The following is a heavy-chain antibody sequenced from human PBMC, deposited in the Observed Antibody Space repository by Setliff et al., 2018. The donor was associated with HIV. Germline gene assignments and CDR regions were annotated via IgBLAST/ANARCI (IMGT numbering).Heavy chain of an antibody. CDR1: GDSISSYY. V-gene: IGHV4-59*01. CDR3: ARGIENFWSGYIQ. D-gene: IGHD3-3*01. J-gene: IGHJ4*02. Sequence: SETLSLTCTVSGDSISSYYWTWIRQSPAKGLEWIGYIYYTGATNYNPSLKSRVAISVDTSKNLFSLKMNSVTPADTAVYYCARGIENFWSGYIQWGQGTLVTVSS. CDR2: IYYTGAT.